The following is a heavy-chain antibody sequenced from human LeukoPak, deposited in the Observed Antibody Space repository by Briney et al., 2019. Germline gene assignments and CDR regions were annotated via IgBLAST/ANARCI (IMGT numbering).Heavy chain of an antibody. CDR1: GGSISSYY. Sequence: KPSETLSLTCTVSGGSISSYYWSWIRQPPGKGLEWIGYIYYSGSTNYNPSLKSRVTISVDTSKNQFSLKLSSVTAADTAVYYCARTTNDYYYYYYMDVWGKGTTVTVSS. CDR3: ARTTNDYYYYYYMDV. D-gene: IGHD4-11*01. J-gene: IGHJ6*03. V-gene: IGHV4-59*01. CDR2: IYYSGST.